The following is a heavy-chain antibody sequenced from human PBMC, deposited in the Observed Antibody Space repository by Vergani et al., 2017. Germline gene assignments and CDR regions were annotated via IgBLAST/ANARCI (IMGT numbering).Heavy chain of an antibody. CDR3: ARAWELLPLNSYYGMDV. J-gene: IGHJ6*02. CDR1: GFTFSSYA. Sequence: EVQLLESGGGLVQPGGSLRLSCAASGFTFSSYAMSWVRKAPGKGLEWVSAISGSGGSTYYADSVKGRFTISRDNSKNTLYLQMNSLRAEDTAVYYCARAWELLPLNSYYGMDVWGQGTTVTVSS. CDR2: ISGSGGST. V-gene: IGHV3-23*01. D-gene: IGHD1-26*01.